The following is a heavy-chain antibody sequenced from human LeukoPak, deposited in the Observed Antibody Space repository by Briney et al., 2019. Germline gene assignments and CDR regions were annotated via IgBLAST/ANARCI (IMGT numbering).Heavy chain of an antibody. CDR2: IYYSGST. Sequence: SETLSLICTVSGGSISSYYWNWIRQPPGKGLEWIGYIYYSGSTNYNPSLKSRVTISVDTSKNQFSLKLSSVTAADTAVYYCAGGPYDTSFDYWGQGTLVTVSS. CDR3: AGGPYDTSFDY. V-gene: IGHV4-59*08. D-gene: IGHD3-22*01. J-gene: IGHJ4*02. CDR1: GGSISSYY.